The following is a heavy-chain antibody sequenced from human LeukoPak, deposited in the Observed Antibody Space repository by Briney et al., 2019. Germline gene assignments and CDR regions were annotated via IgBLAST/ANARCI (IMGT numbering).Heavy chain of an antibody. CDR2: MNPNSGNT. D-gene: IGHD3-10*01. CDR1: GYTFTSYD. CDR3: ARDSHYYYGSGSYYNHNYYYYYMDV. V-gene: IGHV1-8*03. J-gene: IGHJ6*03. Sequence: ASVKVSCKASGYTFTSYDINWVRQATGQGLEWMGWMNPNSGNTGYAQKFQGRVTITRNTSISTAYMELSRLRSDDTAVYYCARDSHYYYGSGSYYNHNYYYYYMDVWGKGTTVTVSS.